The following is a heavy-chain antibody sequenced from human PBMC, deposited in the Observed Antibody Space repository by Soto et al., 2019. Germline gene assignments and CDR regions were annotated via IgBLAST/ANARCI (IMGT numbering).Heavy chain of an antibody. V-gene: IGHV4-34*01. CDR3: ARAPPDYYDSSGGAFDI. Sequence: SETLSLTCAVYGGSFSGYFWNLIRQPPGKGLEWIGEINHSGSTNYNPSLKSRITISVDTSKNQFSLKLSSVTAADTAVYYCARAPPDYYDSSGGAFDIWGQGTMVTVSS. CDR2: INHSGST. D-gene: IGHD3-22*01. CDR1: GGSFSGYF. J-gene: IGHJ3*02.